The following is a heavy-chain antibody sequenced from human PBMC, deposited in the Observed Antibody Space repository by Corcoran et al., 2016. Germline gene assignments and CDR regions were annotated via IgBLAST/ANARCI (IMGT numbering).Heavy chain of an antibody. CDR1: GFTFSSYG. J-gene: IGHJ6*02. D-gene: IGHD1-1*01. V-gene: IGHV3-33*01. CDR2: IWYDGSNK. CDR3: ARERGSYKIYYYGMDV. Sequence: QVQLVESGGGVVQPGRSLRLSCAASGFTFSSYGMHWVRQAPGKGLEWVAVIWYDGSNKYYADSVKGRFTISRDNSKNTLYLQMNSLRAEDTAVYYCARERGSYKIYYYGMDVWGQGTTVTVSS.